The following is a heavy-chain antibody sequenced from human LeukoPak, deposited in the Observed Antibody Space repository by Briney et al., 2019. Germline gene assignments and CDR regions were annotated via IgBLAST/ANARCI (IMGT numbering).Heavy chain of an antibody. CDR2: IYYSGST. CDR1: GGSISSYY. J-gene: IGHJ6*02. Sequence: SETLSLTCTVSGGSISSYYSSWIRQPPGKGLEWIGYIYYSGSTNYNPSLKSRVTISVDTSKNQFSLKLSSVTAADTAVYYCARGGYYGSGSYYRDYYYYYGMDVWGQGTTVTVSS. D-gene: IGHD3-10*01. CDR3: ARGGYYGSGSYYRDYYYYYGMDV. V-gene: IGHV4-59*01.